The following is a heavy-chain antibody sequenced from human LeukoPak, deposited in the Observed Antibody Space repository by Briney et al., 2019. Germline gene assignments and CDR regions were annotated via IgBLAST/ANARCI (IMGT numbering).Heavy chain of an antibody. J-gene: IGHJ4*02. CDR3: AIQGGYSYGSRPRGLHYYFDY. CDR1: GYTFTGYY. V-gene: IGHV1-2*02. D-gene: IGHD5-18*01. CDR2: INPNSGDT. Sequence: ASVKVSCKASGYTFTGYYLHWVRQAPGQGPEWMGWINPNSGDTNYAQKFQGRVTITRDTSIRTAYMELSRLRSDDTAVYYCAIQGGYSYGSRPRGLHYYFDYRGRGTLVTVSS.